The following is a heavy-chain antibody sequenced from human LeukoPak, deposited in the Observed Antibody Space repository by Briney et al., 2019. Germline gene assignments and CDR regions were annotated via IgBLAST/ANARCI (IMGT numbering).Heavy chain of an antibody. CDR3: ARVKGSNWFDP. V-gene: IGHV4-59*01. CDR2: IYNSEST. D-gene: IGHD6-6*01. CDR1: GVSISVYY. J-gene: IGHJ5*02. Sequence: SETLSLTCTVSGVSISVYYWSWIRQPPGKGLEWIGYIYNSESTYYNPSLKSRVTISLDTSKNQFSLRLNSVTAADTAVYYCARVKGSNWFDPWGQGTLVTVSS.